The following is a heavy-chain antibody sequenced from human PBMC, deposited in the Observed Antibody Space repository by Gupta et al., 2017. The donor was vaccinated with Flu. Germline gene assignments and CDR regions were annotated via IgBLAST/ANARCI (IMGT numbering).Heavy chain of an antibody. CDR3: AKTGGYRVQRRNWFDL. V-gene: IGHV4-31*11. CDR1: SASSISGDYY. Sequence: QVQLQESGPGLVKPSQTLSLTCAVSSASSISGDYYWSWIRQRPGKGLEWLGYIYHSGSTYFNPSLKSRLSLSVDTSKNQFSLKLSSVTAADTAVYYCAKTGGYRVQRRNWFDLWGQGALVTVSS. CDR2: IYHSGST. D-gene: IGHD5-12*01. J-gene: IGHJ5*01.